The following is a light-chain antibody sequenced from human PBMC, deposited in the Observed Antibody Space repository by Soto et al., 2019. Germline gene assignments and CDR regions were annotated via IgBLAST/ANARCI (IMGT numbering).Light chain of an antibody. CDR1: QSVNSN. V-gene: IGKV3-15*01. J-gene: IGKJ2*01. CDR3: QHYSNWPPMYT. Sequence: EIVMTQSPATLSVYPGERATLSCRASQSVNSNLAWYQQKPGQAPRLLIYVASTRDTGIPARLSGSGSGTEFTLTISSLQSEYFAIYYCQHYSNWPPMYTFGQGTKLEIK. CDR2: VAS.